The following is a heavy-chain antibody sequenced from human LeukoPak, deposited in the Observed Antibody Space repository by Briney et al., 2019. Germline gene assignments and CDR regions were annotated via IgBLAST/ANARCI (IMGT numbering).Heavy chain of an antibody. D-gene: IGHD3-9*01. CDR3: AREDYDILTGYQFDP. J-gene: IGHJ5*02. V-gene: IGHV4-59*01. CDR2: FYYSGST. CDR1: GASISSYY. Sequence: SETLSLTCTVSGASISSYYWSWIRQPPGKGLEWIGYFYYSGSTNYNPSLKSRVTISVDTSKNQFSLKLSSVTAADTAVYYCAREDYDILTGYQFDPWGQGTLVTVSS.